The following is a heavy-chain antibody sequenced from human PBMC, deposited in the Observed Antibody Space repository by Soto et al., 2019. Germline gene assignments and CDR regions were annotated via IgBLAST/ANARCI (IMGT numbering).Heavy chain of an antibody. CDR2: VLYDGRNK. CDR3: AKAGYYDSSGYYELDY. Sequence: QVQLVESGGGVVQPGRSLRLSCAASGFTFSSYGMHWVRQAPGKGLEWVAVVLYDGRNKYYADSVKGRFTISRDNSENTVYLQMNSLRAEDTAVYYCAKAGYYDSSGYYELDYWGQGTLVTVSS. V-gene: IGHV3-30*18. J-gene: IGHJ4*02. CDR1: GFTFSSYG. D-gene: IGHD3-22*01.